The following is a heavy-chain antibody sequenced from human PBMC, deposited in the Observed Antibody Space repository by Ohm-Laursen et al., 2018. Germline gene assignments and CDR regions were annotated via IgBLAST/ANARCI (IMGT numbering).Heavy chain of an antibody. J-gene: IGHJ4*02. V-gene: IGHV4-59*01. CDR2: IYYSGST. CDR1: GGSISSYY. CDR3: ARHRSSSWPFDY. D-gene: IGHD6-13*01. Sequence: SETLSLTCAVSGGSISSYYWSWIRQPPGQGLEWIGYIYYSGSTNYNPSLKSRVTISVDTSKNQFSLKLNSVTAADTAVYYCARHRSSSWPFDYWGQGTLVTVSS.